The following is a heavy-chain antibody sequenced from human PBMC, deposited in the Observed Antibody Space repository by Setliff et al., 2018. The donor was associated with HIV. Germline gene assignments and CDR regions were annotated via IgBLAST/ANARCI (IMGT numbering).Heavy chain of an antibody. V-gene: IGHV4-34*01. Sequence: TLSLTCAVYGAPFSGFHWGWIRQSPGKGLEWIGEIDHSGSTKYNPSLKSRVTLSVDTSKNQFSLKIDSVIAADTAVYFCARVGTTVTTRETYKWFDPWGQGTLVTVSS. D-gene: IGHD4-17*01. J-gene: IGHJ5*02. CDR2: IDHSGST. CDR3: ARVGTTVTTRETYKWFDP. CDR1: GAPFSGFH.